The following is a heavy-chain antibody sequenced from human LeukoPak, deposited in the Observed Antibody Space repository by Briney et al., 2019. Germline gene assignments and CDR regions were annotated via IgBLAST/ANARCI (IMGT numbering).Heavy chain of an antibody. Sequence: PGGSLRLSCAASGFTFSSYAMSWVRQAPGKGLEWVSAISGSGGSTYYADSVKGRFTISRDNSKNTLYLQMNSLRAEDTAVYYCAERLTGWQQLVAGGWFDPWGQGTLVTVSS. CDR2: ISGSGGST. J-gene: IGHJ5*02. V-gene: IGHV3-23*01. CDR1: GFTFSSYA. D-gene: IGHD6-13*01. CDR3: AERLTGWQQLVAGGWFDP.